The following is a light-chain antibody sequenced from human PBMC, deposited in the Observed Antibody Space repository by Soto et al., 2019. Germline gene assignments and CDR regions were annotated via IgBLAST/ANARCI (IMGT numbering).Light chain of an antibody. V-gene: IGLV2-14*01. CDR3: SSYTGSSTYVV. J-gene: IGLJ2*01. Sequence: QSALTQPASVPGSRGQSITISCTGTSSDVGGYNYVSWYQQHPGKAPKLMIYDVSNRPSGVSNRFSGSKSGNTASLTISGLRAEDDADYYCSSYTGSSTYVVFGGGTKLTVL. CDR1: SSDVGGYNY. CDR2: DVS.